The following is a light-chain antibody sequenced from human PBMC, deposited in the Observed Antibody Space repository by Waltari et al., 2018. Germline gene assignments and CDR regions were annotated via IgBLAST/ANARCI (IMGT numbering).Light chain of an antibody. J-gene: IGKJ2*01. Sequence: DIVMTQSPASLAVSLGERATLNCQPSQSVFYCDNKKNYFACYQQKPGQPPQLLIHWASTRESGVPDRFSGSGSGTDVTLTISSLQAEDVAVYYCQQYYGTPYTFGQGTKLEIK. V-gene: IGKV4-1*01. CDR3: QQYYGTPYT. CDR2: WAS. CDR1: QSVFYCDNKKNY.